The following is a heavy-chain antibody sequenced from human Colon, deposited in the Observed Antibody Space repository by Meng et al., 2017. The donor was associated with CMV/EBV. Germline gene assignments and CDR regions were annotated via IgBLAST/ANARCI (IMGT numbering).Heavy chain of an antibody. V-gene: IGHV1-8*01. CDR3: ARGVDRGVDV. CDR1: GYTFTSLD. Sequence: ASVKVSCKASGYTFTSLDINWVRQATGQGFEWMGWISPNNANTGHAQKFQGRVTMTRNISINTAYMELSSLTSEDTGVYYCARGVDRGVDVWGQGTTVTVSS. D-gene: IGHD3-22*01. CDR2: ISPNNANT. J-gene: IGHJ6*02.